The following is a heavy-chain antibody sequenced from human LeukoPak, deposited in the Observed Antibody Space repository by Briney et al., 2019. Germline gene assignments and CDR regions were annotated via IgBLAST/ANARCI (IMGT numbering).Heavy chain of an antibody. D-gene: IGHD3-3*01. V-gene: IGHV4-59*01. Sequence: SETLSLTCTVSGGSISSYYWSRIRQPPGKGLEWIGYIYYSGSTNYNPSLKSRVTISVDTSKNQFSLKLSSVTAADTAVYYCARDSRTTIFGVVSWWFDPWGQGTLVTVSS. CDR3: ARDSRTTIFGVVSWWFDP. CDR1: GGSISSYY. J-gene: IGHJ5*02. CDR2: IYYSGST.